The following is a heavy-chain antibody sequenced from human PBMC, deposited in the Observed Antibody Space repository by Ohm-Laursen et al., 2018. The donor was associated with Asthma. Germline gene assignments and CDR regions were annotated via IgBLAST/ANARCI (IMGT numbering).Heavy chain of an antibody. CDR2: IWYDGSNK. J-gene: IGHJ6*02. D-gene: IGHD2-2*01. CDR3: AREYCSSTSCYYYGMDV. Sequence: SLRLSCTASGFTFSSYGMHWVRQAPGKGLEWVAVIWYDGSNKYYADSVKGRFTISRDNSKNTLYLQMNSPRAEDTAVYYCAREYCSSTSCYYYGMDVWGQGTTVTVSS. CDR1: GFTFSSYG. V-gene: IGHV3-33*01.